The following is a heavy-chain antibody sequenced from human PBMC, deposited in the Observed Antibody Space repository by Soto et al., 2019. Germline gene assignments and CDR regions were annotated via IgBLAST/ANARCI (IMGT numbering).Heavy chain of an antibody. Sequence: SETLSLTCTVSGGSISSSSYYWGWIRQPPGKGLEWIGSIYYSGSIYYNPSLKSRVTISVDTSKNQFSLKLSSVTAADTAVYYCARAIAVAGTNYFDYWGQGTLVTVSS. J-gene: IGHJ4*02. CDR3: ARAIAVAGTNYFDY. CDR1: GGSISSSSYY. V-gene: IGHV4-39*01. CDR2: IYYSGSI. D-gene: IGHD6-19*01.